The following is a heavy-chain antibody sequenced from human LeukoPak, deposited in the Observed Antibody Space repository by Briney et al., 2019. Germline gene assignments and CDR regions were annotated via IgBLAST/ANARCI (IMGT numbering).Heavy chain of an antibody. Sequence: ASVKVSCKASGYSFTSYDINWVRQATGQGLEWMGWTNPNSGNTGYAQKFQGRVTITRNTSISTAYMELSSLRSEDTAVYHCARRSSAFYYYYYMDVWGKGTTVTVSS. CDR1: GYSFTSYD. V-gene: IGHV1-8*03. J-gene: IGHJ6*03. CDR2: TNPNSGNT. CDR3: ARRSSAFYYYYYMDV.